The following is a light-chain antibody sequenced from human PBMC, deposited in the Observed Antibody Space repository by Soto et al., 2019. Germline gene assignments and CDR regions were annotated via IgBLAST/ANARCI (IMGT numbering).Light chain of an antibody. Sequence: QSALTQPASVSGSPGQSITISLTGTSSDVGSHNLVSWYQQHPGQAPKLMIYEVTKRPLGVSTRFSASKSGNTASLTISGLQAEDEADYYCCSYGGSRAVFGGGTQLTVL. CDR2: EVT. CDR1: SSDVGSHNL. V-gene: IGLV2-23*02. CDR3: CSYGGSRAV. J-gene: IGLJ7*01.